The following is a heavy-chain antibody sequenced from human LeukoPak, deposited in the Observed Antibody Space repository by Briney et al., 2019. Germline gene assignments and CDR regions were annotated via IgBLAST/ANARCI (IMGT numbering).Heavy chain of an antibody. J-gene: IGHJ5*02. CDR2: IYYSGST. D-gene: IGHD2-15*01. Sequence: SETLSLTCTVSGGSISSYYWRGRLRPPARGLEGIGYIYYSGSTNYNPSLKSRVTISVDTSKNQFSLKLSSVTAAETAVYYCARFLRGRNNWFDPWGQGTLVTVSS. V-gene: IGHV4-59*01. CDR1: GGSISSYY. CDR3: ARFLRGRNNWFDP.